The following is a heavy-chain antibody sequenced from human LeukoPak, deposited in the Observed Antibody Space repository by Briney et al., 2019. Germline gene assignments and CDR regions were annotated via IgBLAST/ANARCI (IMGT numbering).Heavy chain of an antibody. Sequence: GASVKVSCKASGGTFSSYAISWVRQAPGQGLEWMGGIIPIFGTANYAQKFQGRVTITADESTGTAYMELSSLRSEDTAVYYCARVPHPDNWFDPWGQGTLVTVSS. J-gene: IGHJ5*02. CDR2: IIPIFGTA. V-gene: IGHV1-69*01. CDR3: ARVPHPDNWFDP. CDR1: GGTFSSYA.